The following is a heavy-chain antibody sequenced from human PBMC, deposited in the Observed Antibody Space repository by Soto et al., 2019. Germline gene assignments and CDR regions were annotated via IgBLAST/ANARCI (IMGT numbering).Heavy chain of an antibody. Sequence: GASVKVSCKASGYTLTGHYIHWVRQAPEQGPEWMGEIGPESGATRYAQKFQGRVTMTRDTSITTAYMELKDLSPDDTAVYYCGRGRSGQIVVFYWGQGTPVTVSS. CDR2: IGPESGAT. D-gene: IGHD1-26*01. CDR1: GYTLTGHY. CDR3: GRGRSGQIVVFY. V-gene: IGHV1-2*02. J-gene: IGHJ4*02.